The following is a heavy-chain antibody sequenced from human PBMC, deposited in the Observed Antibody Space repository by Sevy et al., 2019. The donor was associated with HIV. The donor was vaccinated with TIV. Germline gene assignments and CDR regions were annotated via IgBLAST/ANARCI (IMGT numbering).Heavy chain of an antibody. CDR1: GYTFPAFS. V-gene: IGHV3-21*05. D-gene: IGHD3-10*01. J-gene: IGHJ4*02. CDR2: ISTGTDHI. CDR3: VRRGVDAYKVYFDL. Sequence: GGSVRLSCTASGYTFPAFSFNWVRQAPGKGLEWLSYISTGTDHIYYADSAKGRFTISRDDAKNSVYLEMKSLRDQDTALYYCVRRGVDAYKVYFDLWGQGTLVTVSS.